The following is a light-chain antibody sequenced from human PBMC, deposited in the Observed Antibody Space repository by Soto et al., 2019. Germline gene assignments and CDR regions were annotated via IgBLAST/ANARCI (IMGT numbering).Light chain of an antibody. Sequence: DIQMTQSPSSLSASIGDRVTITCQASQDIRKYLSWYQQKPGRAPKLLIYGASNLETGVPSRFSGSGYGTDFTFTISSLQPEDIATYYYHHYDNHPPCTFGPGTKVAIK. V-gene: IGKV1-33*01. CDR2: GAS. J-gene: IGKJ3*01. CDR3: HHYDNHPPCT. CDR1: QDIRKY.